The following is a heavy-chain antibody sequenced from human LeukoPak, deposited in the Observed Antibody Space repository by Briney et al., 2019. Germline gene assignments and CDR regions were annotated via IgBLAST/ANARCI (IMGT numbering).Heavy chain of an antibody. CDR3: ARYPKNYYDVTGYLDL. CDR2: IYPGDSDT. Sequence: GESLKISCKGSGYSFTTYWIDWVRQMPGKGLECLGVIYPGDSDTRYSPSFQGQVTISADKSISTAYLQWSSLKASDTAIYYCARYPKNYYDVTGYLDLWGQGTLVTVSS. CDR1: GYSFTTYW. D-gene: IGHD3-22*01. J-gene: IGHJ4*02. V-gene: IGHV5-51*01.